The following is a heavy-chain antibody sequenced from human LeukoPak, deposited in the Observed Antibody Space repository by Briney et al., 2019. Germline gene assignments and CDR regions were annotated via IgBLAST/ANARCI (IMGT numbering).Heavy chain of an antibody. D-gene: IGHD2-15*01. Sequence: PGGSLRLSCAASGFTFSSYAMSWVRQAPGKGLEWVSAISGSGGSTYYADSVKGRFTISRDNSKNTLYLQMNSLRAEDTAVYYCAKSFTGWSVVVAEGFDYWGQGTLVTVSS. CDR2: ISGSGGST. CDR3: AKSFTGWSVVVAEGFDY. CDR1: GFTFSSYA. J-gene: IGHJ4*02. V-gene: IGHV3-23*01.